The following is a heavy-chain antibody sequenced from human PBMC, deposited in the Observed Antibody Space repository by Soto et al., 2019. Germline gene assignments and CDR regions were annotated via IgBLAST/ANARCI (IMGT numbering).Heavy chain of an antibody. CDR1: GFTFSSYV. V-gene: IGHV3-23*01. CDR2: ITASGGDT. D-gene: IGHD2-2*01. Sequence: AGGSLRLSCAASGFTFSSYVMSWVRQAPGKGLERVSAITASGGDTYHADSVKGRFTTSRDNSKNTLYLQMNSLRAEDTAVYYCAKGSSSTRPYYFDYWGQGTLVTVSS. CDR3: AKGSSSTRPYYFDY. J-gene: IGHJ4*02.